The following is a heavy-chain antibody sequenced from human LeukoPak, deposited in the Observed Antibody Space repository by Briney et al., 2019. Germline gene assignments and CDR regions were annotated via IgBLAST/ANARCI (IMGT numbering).Heavy chain of an antibody. CDR1: GFTFDNYA. CDR3: AKGRNSYDSGRCHSPNCYYGMDV. V-gene: IGHV3-23*01. CDR2: ISDSGDGT. J-gene: IGHJ6*02. Sequence: GGSLRLSCLASGFTFDNYAMMWVRQAPGKGLEWVSVISDSGDGTWSADSVRGRFTISRDNSKNTLYLEMNSLRVEGTAVYYCAKGRNSYDSGRCHSPNCYYGMDVWGQGTTVTVFS. D-gene: IGHD3-10*01.